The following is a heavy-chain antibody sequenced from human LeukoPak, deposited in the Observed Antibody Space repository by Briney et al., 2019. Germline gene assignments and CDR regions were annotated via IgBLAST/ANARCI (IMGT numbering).Heavy chain of an antibody. J-gene: IGHJ5*02. Sequence: GGSLRLSCAASGFSVSSNYMSWVRQAPGKGLEWVSVIYSGGSTYYADSVKGRFTISRDNSKNALYLQMNSLRAEDTAVYYCARGHAGGPTRWSDPWGQGTLVTVSS. CDR1: GFSVSSNY. D-gene: IGHD2-15*01. CDR3: ARGHAGGPTRWSDP. CDR2: IYSGGST. V-gene: IGHV3-53*01.